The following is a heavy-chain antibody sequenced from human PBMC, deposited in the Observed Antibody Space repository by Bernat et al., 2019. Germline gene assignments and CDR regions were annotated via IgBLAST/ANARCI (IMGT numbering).Heavy chain of an antibody. V-gene: IGHV4-39*01. CDR1: GDSISNTDYY. J-gene: IGHJ4*02. D-gene: IGHD1-1*01. CDR2: IYYGGTT. Sequence: QLQLQESGPGLVNPSETLSLTCTVSGDSISNTDYYWGWIRQPPGKGLEWIGSIYYGGTTYYNPSLRSRVTISVDTSKSQFSLKLDSMTAADTAVYYCTRGGTYLLVNYWGQGTLVSVSS. CDR3: TRGGTYLLVNY.